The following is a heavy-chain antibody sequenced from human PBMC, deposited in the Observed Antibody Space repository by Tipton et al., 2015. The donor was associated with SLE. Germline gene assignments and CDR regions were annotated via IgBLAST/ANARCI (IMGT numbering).Heavy chain of an antibody. Sequence: TLSLTCAVYGGSFSGYYWSWIRQPPGKGLEWIGEIYHGGSTNYNASLKSRVTISVDKSKNQFSLKLSSVTAADTAVYYCARLGTEWAYVDVWGKGTTVTVSS. D-gene: IGHD1-14*01. J-gene: IGHJ6*04. CDR1: GGSFSGYY. CDR3: ARLGTEWAYVDV. CDR2: IYHGGST. V-gene: IGHV4-34*01.